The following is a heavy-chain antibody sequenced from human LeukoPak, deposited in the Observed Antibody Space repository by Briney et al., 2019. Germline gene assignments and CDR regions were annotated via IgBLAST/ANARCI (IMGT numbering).Heavy chain of an antibody. Sequence: SETLSITCTVSGGSICNYYWRWCRQPPGEGLEESVSIYYSGSTYYNPSLKSRVTISVDTSKNQFSLKLSSVTAADTAVYYCARQGYYYDSSGYRDFDYWGQGTLVTVSS. CDR1: GGSICNYY. J-gene: IGHJ4*02. D-gene: IGHD3-22*01. V-gene: IGHV4-59*05. CDR2: IYYSGST. CDR3: ARQGYYYDSSGYRDFDY.